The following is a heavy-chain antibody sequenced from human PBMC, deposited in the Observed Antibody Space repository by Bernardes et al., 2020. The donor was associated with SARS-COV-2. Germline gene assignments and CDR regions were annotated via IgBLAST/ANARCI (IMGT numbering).Heavy chain of an antibody. D-gene: IGHD1-1*01. CDR2: INPNSGGT. Sequence: ASVKVSCKASGYTFTGYYMHWVRQAPGQGLEWMGWINPNSGGTNYAQNFQGRVTMTTDTSIGTAYMELSRLRSDDTAVYYCARADWKGGFDSWGQGTLVTVSS. CDR1: GYTFTGYY. V-gene: IGHV1-2*02. J-gene: IGHJ4*02. CDR3: ARADWKGGFDS.